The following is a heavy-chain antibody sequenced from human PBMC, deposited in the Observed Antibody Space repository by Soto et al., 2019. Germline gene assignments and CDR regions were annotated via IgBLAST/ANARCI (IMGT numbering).Heavy chain of an antibody. J-gene: IGHJ4*02. D-gene: IGHD3-10*01. CDR3: AREWVDYGSGSPTYYFDY. CDR1: GFTVSSNY. CDR2: IYCGGST. V-gene: IGHV3-53*02. Sequence: EVQLVETGGGLIQPGGSLRLSCAASGFTVSSNYMSWVRQAPGKGLEWVSVIYCGGSTYYADSVKGRFTISRDNSKNTLYLQMNSLRAEDTAVYYCAREWVDYGSGSPTYYFDYWGQGTLVTVSS.